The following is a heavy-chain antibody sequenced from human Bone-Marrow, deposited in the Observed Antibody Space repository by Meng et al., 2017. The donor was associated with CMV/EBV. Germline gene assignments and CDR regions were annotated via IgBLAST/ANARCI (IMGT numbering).Heavy chain of an antibody. D-gene: IGHD2-2*02. CDR1: GYTFTGYY. CDR3: ARGRYQLLYGYYGMDV. CDR2: IIPIFGTA. J-gene: IGHJ6*02. Sequence: SVKVSCKASGYTFTGYYMHWVRQAPGQGLEWMGGIIPIFGTANYAQKFQGRVTITTDESTSTAYMELSSLRSEDTAVYYCARGRYQLLYGYYGMDVWGQGTTVTVSS. V-gene: IGHV1-69*05.